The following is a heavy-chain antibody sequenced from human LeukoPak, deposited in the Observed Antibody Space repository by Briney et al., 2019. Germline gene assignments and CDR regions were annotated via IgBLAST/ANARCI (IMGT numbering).Heavy chain of an antibody. V-gene: IGHV3-21*01. CDR2: ISGSSSYI. J-gene: IGHJ4*02. CDR1: GFTFSNYD. Sequence: GGSLRLSCAASGFTFSNYDMNWVRQAPGKGLEWVSSISGSSSYIYYADSVKGRFTISRDNAKNSLFLQMNSLRAEDTAVYYCASAVVATTFDYWGQGTLVTVSS. CDR3: ASAVVATTFDY. D-gene: IGHD5-12*01.